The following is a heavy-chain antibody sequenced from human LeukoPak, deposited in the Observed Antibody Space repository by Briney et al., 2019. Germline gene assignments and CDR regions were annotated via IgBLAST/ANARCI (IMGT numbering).Heavy chain of an antibody. CDR1: GGTFSSYA. D-gene: IGHD6-19*01. J-gene: IGHJ4*02. V-gene: IGHV1-69*04. CDR2: IIPILGIA. CDR3: ARDATVAVAVPFDY. Sequence: SVKVSCKASGGTFSSYAISWVRPAPGQGLAWMGRIIPILGIANYAQKFQGRVTITADKSTSTAYMELSSLRSEDTAVYYCARDATVAVAVPFDYWGQGTLVTVSS.